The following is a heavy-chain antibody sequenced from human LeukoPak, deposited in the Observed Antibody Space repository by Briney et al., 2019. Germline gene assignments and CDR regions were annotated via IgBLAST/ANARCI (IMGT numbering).Heavy chain of an antibody. V-gene: IGHV3-20*01. CDR2: INWNGGST. D-gene: IGHD2-15*01. CDR1: GFTFDDYG. Sequence: GGSLRLSCAASGFTFDDYGMSWVRQAPGKGLEWVSGINWNGGSTGYADPVKGRFTVSRDNAKNSLYLQMNSLRAEDTALYHCARAYCSGGSRYNYYYGMDVWGQGTTVTVSS. J-gene: IGHJ6*02. CDR3: ARAYCSGGSRYNYYYGMDV.